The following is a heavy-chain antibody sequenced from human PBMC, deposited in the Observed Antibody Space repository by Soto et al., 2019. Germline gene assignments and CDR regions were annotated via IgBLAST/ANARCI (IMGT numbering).Heavy chain of an antibody. CDR3: AKDSATLAVAGTRSDY. D-gene: IGHD6-19*01. J-gene: IGHJ4*02. CDR1: GFTFSSYS. CDR2: ISSSSSYI. Sequence: EVQLVESGGGLVKHGGSLRLSCAASGFTFSSYSMNWVRQAPGKGLEWVSSISSSSSYIYYADSVKGRFTISRDNAKNSLYLQMNSLRVEDTAVYFCAKDSATLAVAGTRSDYWGQGTLVTVSS. V-gene: IGHV3-21*01.